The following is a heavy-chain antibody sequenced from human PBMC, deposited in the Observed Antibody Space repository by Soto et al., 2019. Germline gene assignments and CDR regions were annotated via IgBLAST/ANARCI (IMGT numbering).Heavy chain of an antibody. J-gene: IGHJ6*03. V-gene: IGHV1-69*02. CDR1: GGTFSSYT. CDR3: AGGLDIVVVPAAITPYYYYMDV. D-gene: IGHD2-2*03. CDR2: IIPILGIA. Sequence: QVQLVQSGAEVKKPGSSVKVSCKASGGTFSSYTISWVRQAPGQGLEWMGRIIPILGIANYAQKFQGRVTMTADKSTSTAYMELSSLRSEDTAVYYCAGGLDIVVVPAAITPYYYYMDVWGKGTTVTVSS.